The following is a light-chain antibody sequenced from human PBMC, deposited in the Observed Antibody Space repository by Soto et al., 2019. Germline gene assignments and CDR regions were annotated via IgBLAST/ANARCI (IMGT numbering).Light chain of an antibody. J-gene: IGLJ1*01. CDR3: SSYTSSNNYV. CDR1: SSDVGGYNY. Sequence: QSALTQPASVSGSPGQSITISCTGTSSDVGGYNYVSWYQQHPGKAPKVMIYEVSDRPSGVSNRFSGSKSGNTASLTISGIQAEDEADYYCSSYTSSNNYVFGTGTNLTVL. CDR2: EVS. V-gene: IGLV2-14*01.